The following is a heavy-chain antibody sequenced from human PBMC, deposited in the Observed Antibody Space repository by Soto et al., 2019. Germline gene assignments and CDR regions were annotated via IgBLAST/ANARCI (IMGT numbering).Heavy chain of an antibody. CDR3: ERGDHEGYYDSSGYYNY. CDR2: INPSGGST. CDR1: GYTFTSYY. Sequence: QVQLVQSGAEVKKPGASVKVSCKASGYTFTSYYMHWVRQAPGQGLEWMGIINPSGGSTSYAQKFQGRVTMTMDTSTSTVYIELSSLRSEDTAVYYCERGDHEGYYDSSGYYNYWGQGTLVTVSS. V-gene: IGHV1-46*01. J-gene: IGHJ4*02. D-gene: IGHD3-22*01.